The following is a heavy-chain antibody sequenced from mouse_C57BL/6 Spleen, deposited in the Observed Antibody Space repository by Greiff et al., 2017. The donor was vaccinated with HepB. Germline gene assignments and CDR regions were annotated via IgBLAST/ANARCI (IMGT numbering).Heavy chain of an antibody. CDR1: GFTFSDYG. Sequence: EVQRVESGGGLVQPGGSLKLSCAASGFTFSDYGMAWVRQAPRKGPEWVAFISNLAYSIYYADTVTGRFTISRENAKNTLYLEMSSLRSEDTAMYYCARQGSSGYFDYWGQGTTLTVSS. CDR2: ISNLAYSI. J-gene: IGHJ2*01. CDR3: ARQGSSGYFDY. D-gene: IGHD3-2*02. V-gene: IGHV5-15*01.